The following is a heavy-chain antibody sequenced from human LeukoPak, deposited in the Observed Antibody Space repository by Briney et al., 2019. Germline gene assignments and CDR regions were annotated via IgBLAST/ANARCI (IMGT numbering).Heavy chain of an antibody. V-gene: IGHV3-21*01. CDR1: GITFGSYE. Sequence: GGSLRLSCAASGITFGSYEMNWVRQAPGKGLEWVSSISSSSSYIYYADSVKGRFTISRDNAKNSLYLQMNSLRAEDTAVYYCARDREYYDSSGYPIDYWGQGTLVTVSS. CDR3: ARDREYYDSSGYPIDY. D-gene: IGHD3-22*01. CDR2: ISSSSSYI. J-gene: IGHJ4*02.